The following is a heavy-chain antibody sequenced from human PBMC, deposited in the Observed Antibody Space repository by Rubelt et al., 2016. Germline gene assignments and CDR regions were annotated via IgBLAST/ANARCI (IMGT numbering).Heavy chain of an antibody. V-gene: IGHV4-34*01. CDR2: INHSGST. J-gene: IGHJ4*02. CDR1: GGSFSGYY. Sequence: QVQLQQWGAGLLKPSETLSLTCAVYGGSFSGYYWSWIRQPPGKGLEWIGEINHSGSTNYNPSLKSRVTISVDTSKNQFSLKLSSVTAADTAVYYCASYRTGAHFDYWGQGTLVTVSS. CDR3: ASYRTGAHFDY. D-gene: IGHD3/OR15-3a*01.